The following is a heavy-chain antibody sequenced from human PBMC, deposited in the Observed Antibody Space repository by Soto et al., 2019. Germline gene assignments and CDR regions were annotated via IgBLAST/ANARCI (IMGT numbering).Heavy chain of an antibody. V-gene: IGHV1-2*04. CDR1: GYTFTGYY. D-gene: IGHD5-18*01. CDR2: INPNSGGT. J-gene: IGHJ4*02. CDR3: ARGGSRFVDTAMRY. Sequence: QVQLVQSGAEVKKPGASVKVSCKASGYTFTGYYMHWVRQAPGQGLEWMGWINPNSGGTNYALKFQGWVTMTRDTSISTAYMELSRLRSDDTAVYYCARGGSRFVDTAMRYWGQGTLVTVSS.